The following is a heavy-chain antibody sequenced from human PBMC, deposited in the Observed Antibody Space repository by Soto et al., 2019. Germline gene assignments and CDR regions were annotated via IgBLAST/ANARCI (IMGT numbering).Heavy chain of an antibody. CDR1: GGTFSSYA. D-gene: IGHD3-3*01. CDR3: ASPTREWLPPARDYYYGMDV. CDR2: IIPISGTA. Sequence: QVQLVQSGAEVKKPGSSVKVSCKASGGTFSSYAISWVRQAPGQGLEWMGGIIPISGTANYAQKFKGRVTITADKSTSTAYMELSSLRSEDTAVYYCASPTREWLPPARDYYYGMDVWGQGTTVTVSS. J-gene: IGHJ6*02. V-gene: IGHV1-69*06.